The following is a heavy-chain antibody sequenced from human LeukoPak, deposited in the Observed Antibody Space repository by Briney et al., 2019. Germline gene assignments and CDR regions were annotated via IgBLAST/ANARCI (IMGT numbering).Heavy chain of an antibody. CDR2: INHSGST. CDR1: GGSISNYY. D-gene: IGHD1-1*01. Sequence: SETLSLTCTVSGGSISNYYWSWIRQPPGKGLEWIGEINHSGSTNYNPSLKSRVTISVDTSKNQFSLKLSSVTAADTAVYYCARPTSVRGYDYWGQGTLVTVSS. CDR3: ARPTSVRGYDY. J-gene: IGHJ4*02. V-gene: IGHV4-34*01.